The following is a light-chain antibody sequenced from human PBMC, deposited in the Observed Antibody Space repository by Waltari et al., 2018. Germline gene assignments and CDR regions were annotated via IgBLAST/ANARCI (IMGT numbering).Light chain of an antibody. CDR3: QSYDSGLSGWV. J-gene: IGLJ3*02. CDR2: GNN. V-gene: IGLV1-40*01. CDR1: SSNNGQLTA. Sequence: QSVLTHPPSVSGAPVPRVTTSCTESSSNNGQLTAAHRYRQLPGTAPKLPLYGNNNRPSGVPDRFSGSRSGTSASLAITGLQAEDEADYYCQSYDSGLSGWVFGGGTKLTVL.